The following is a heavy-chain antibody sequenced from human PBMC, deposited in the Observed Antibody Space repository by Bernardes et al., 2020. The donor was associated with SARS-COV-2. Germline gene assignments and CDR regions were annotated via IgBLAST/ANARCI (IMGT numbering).Heavy chain of an antibody. CDR3: ARDHIVDYYFDY. V-gene: IGHV3-33*01. D-gene: IGHD3-22*01. CDR2: IWYDGSNK. Sequence: GSLRLSCAASGFTFSSYGMHWVRQAPGKGLEWVAVIWYDGSNKYYADSVKGRFTISRDNSKNTLYLQMNSLRAEDTAVYYCARDHIVDYYFDYWGQGTLVTVSS. CDR1: GFTFSSYG. J-gene: IGHJ4*02.